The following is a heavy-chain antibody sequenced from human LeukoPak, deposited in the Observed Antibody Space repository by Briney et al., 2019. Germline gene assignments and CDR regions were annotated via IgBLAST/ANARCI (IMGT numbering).Heavy chain of an antibody. CDR3: ARRSITMVRGPRYNWFDP. J-gene: IGHJ5*02. CDR1: GGSFSGYY. D-gene: IGHD3-10*01. Sequence: PSETLSLTCAVYGGSFSGYYWSWLRQPPGKGLAWIGDINHSGSTNYNPSLQSRVTISVDTSKNQFSLQLSSVTAADMAVYYCARRSITMVRGPRYNWFDPCGQGSLVTDSS. CDR2: INHSGST. V-gene: IGHV4-34*01.